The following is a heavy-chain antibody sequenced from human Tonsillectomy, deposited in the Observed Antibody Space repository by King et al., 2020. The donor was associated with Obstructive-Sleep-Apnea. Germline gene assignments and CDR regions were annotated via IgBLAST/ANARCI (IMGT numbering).Heavy chain of an antibody. V-gene: IGHV3-48*01. CDR1: GFTFSSYS. CDR3: AAGIRVPGGYYGMDV. CDR2: ISSSSTI. Sequence: VQLVESGGGLVQPGGSLRLSCAASGFTFSSYSMNWVRQAPGKGLEWVSYISSSSTIKYADSVRGRFTISRDNAKSSLYLQMNSLRAEETAVYYCAAGIRVPGGYYGMDVWGQGTTVTVSS. D-gene: IGHD6-13*01. J-gene: IGHJ6*02.